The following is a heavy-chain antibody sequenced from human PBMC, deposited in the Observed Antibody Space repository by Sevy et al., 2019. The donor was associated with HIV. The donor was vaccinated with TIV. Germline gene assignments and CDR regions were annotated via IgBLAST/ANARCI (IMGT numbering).Heavy chain of an antibody. Sequence: GGSLRLSCAASGFTFSSYAMSWVRQAPGKGLEWVSAIIGSGGSTYYADSVKGRFTISRDNSKNTLYLQMNSLRAEDTAVYYCAKATYYYDSSVKGAFDIWGQGTMVTVSS. CDR3: AKATYYYDSSVKGAFDI. V-gene: IGHV3-23*01. D-gene: IGHD3-22*01. CDR2: IIGSGGST. CDR1: GFTFSSYA. J-gene: IGHJ3*02.